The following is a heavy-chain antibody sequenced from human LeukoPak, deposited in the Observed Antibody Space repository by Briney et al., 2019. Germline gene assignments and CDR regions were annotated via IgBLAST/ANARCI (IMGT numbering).Heavy chain of an antibody. J-gene: IGHJ4*02. CDR1: GFTFSSYA. V-gene: IGHV3-23*01. CDR3: AKARDYYCSGGSCYLDY. D-gene: IGHD2-15*01. Sequence: GGSLRLSCAASGFTFSSYAMSWVRQAPGKGLEWVSAISGSDTSTYYADSVKGRFTISRDNSKNTLDLQMNSLRAEDTAVYYCAKARDYYCSGGSCYLDYWGQGTLVTVSS. CDR2: ISGSDTST.